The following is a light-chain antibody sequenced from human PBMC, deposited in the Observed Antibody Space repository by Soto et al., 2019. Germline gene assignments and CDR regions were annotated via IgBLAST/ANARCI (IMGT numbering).Light chain of an antibody. J-gene: IGKJ3*01. CDR1: QDVRKY. Sequence: DIQMTQSPSSLSASLGDIVTITCQASQDVRKYLSWYQQKARKAPKLLIYDASNLETGVPSRFSGSGSGTDFTFTISSLQPEDIATYYCQQRHNLPHTFGPGTKVDIK. CDR3: QQRHNLPHT. V-gene: IGKV1-33*01. CDR2: DAS.